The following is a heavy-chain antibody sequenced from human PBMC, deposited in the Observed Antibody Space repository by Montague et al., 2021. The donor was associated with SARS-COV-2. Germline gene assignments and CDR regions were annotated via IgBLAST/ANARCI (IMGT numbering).Heavy chain of an antibody. CDR2: IYYSGST. D-gene: IGHD3-22*01. J-gene: IGHJ4*02. CDR1: GSSISSYY. Sequence: SETLSLTCTVSGSSISSYYWSWIRRPPGKGLGWIGYIYYSGSTNXNPSLKSRVTISVDTSKNQFSLKLSSVTAADTAVYYCARGSHYYDSSGYYFDYWGQGTLVTVSS. CDR3: ARGSHYYDSSGYYFDY. V-gene: IGHV4-59*01.